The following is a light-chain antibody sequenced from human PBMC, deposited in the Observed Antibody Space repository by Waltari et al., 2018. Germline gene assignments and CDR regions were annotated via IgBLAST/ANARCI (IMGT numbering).Light chain of an antibody. CDR3: QERHGTNS. CDR2: AVS. V-gene: IGKV1-39*01. CDR1: QYVSHH. Sequence: IDLAQSPSSLSASGGDRVTIARRVSQYVSHHLNCYQPLPGKAPTLLIYAVSTLESGVPSRFSGSGSGTDFTLTISNLRPEDLAIYYCQERHGTNSLGQATKVEIK. J-gene: IGKJ2*03.